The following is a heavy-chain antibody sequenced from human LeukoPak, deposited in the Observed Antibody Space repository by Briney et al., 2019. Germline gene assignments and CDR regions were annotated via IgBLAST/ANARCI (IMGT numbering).Heavy chain of an antibody. D-gene: IGHD6-6*01. CDR3: ATSPGLGYSTSLTGVDY. Sequence: VASVKVSCKASGYTFTGYYMHWVRQAPGQGLEWMGWINPNSGGTNYAQKFQGRVTMTRDTSISTAYMELSRLRSDDTAVYYCATSPGLGYSTSLTGVDYWGQGTLVTVSS. V-gene: IGHV1-2*02. CDR1: GYTFTGYY. CDR2: INPNSGGT. J-gene: IGHJ4*02.